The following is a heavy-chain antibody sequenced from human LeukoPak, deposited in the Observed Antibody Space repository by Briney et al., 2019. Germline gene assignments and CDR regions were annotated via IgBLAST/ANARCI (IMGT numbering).Heavy chain of an antibody. V-gene: IGHV1-2*02. D-gene: IGHD1-14*01. CDR2: INPNNGAT. Sequence: ASVKVSCKASGYTFTGYYMRWVRQAPGQGLEWMGWINPNNGATNSAQRFQGRVTMTRDTSIITAYMELSSLRSDDTAVYYCAREWPTTNAFDIWGQGTMVTVSS. J-gene: IGHJ3*02. CDR3: AREWPTTNAFDI. CDR1: GYTFTGYY.